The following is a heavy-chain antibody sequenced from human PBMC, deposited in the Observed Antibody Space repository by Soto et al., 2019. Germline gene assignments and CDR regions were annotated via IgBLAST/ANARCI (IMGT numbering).Heavy chain of an antibody. V-gene: IGHV1-8*01. CDR2: MNPNSGNT. Sequence: ASVKVSCKASGYTFTSYDINWVRQATGQGLEWMGWMNPNSGNTGYAQKFQGRVTMTRNTSISTAYMELSSLRSEDTAVYYCARGGSLRFFEWLPHYYYYMDVWGKGTKVTVSS. CDR3: ARGGSLRFFEWLPHYYYYMDV. CDR1: GYTFTSYD. J-gene: IGHJ6*03. D-gene: IGHD3-3*01.